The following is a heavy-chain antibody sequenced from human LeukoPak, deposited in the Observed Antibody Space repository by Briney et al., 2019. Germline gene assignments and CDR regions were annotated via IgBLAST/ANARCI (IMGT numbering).Heavy chain of an antibody. J-gene: IGHJ4*02. CDR1: GYSFTSYW. Sequence: GESLKISCKGSGYSFTSYWIGWVRQMPGKGLEWMGIIYPGASDTRYSPSFQGQVTISADKSITTAYLQWSSLKASDTAMYYCARRVGGSSPRGYFDSWGQGTLVTVSS. CDR2: IYPGASDT. V-gene: IGHV5-51*01. CDR3: ARRVGGSSPRGYFDS. D-gene: IGHD2-2*01.